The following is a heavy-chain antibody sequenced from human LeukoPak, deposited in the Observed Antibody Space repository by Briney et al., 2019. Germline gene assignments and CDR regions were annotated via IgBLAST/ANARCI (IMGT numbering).Heavy chain of an antibody. V-gene: IGHV3-7*01. CDR2: IKQDGSEK. CDR3: ARARDSSWYDGGGAFDI. CDR1: GFTFSSYW. Sequence: GGSLRLSCAASGFTFSSYWMSWVRQAPGKGLEWVANIKQDGSEKYYVGSVKGRFTISRDNAKNSLYLQMNSLRAEDTAVYYCARARDSSWYDGGGAFDIWGQGTMVTVSS. J-gene: IGHJ3*02. D-gene: IGHD6-13*01.